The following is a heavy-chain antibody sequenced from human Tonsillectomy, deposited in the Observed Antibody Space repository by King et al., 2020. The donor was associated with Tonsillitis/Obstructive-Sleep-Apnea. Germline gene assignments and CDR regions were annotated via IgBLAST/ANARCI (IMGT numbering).Heavy chain of an antibody. J-gene: IGHJ4*02. CDR1: KC. V-gene: IGHV2-70*11. CDR2: IDWDDYK. Sequence: KCVSWIRQPPGKALEWLARIDWDDYKYYNTSLNTRLTISKGTSKTQVVLTMANMDPVDTATYYCARTLVNWSSTSCFWTLWYWGLGTLVTVSS. CDR3: ARTLVNWSSTSCFWTLWY. D-gene: IGHD2-2*01.